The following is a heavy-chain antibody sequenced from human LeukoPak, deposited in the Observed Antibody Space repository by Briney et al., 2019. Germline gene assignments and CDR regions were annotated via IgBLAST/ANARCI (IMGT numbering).Heavy chain of an antibody. CDR2: TKQDGSEN. V-gene: IGHV3-7*04. Sequence: GSLRLSCVASGFTSSRYWMSWVRQAPGKGLEWVASTKQDGSENSYVDSVKGRFTNSRDNAKNSLYLQMSGLRAEDTAVYFCARALVVPAARLYYYAMDVWGQGTTVTVSS. CDR1: GFTSSRYW. CDR3: ARALVVPAARLYYYAMDV. D-gene: IGHD2-2*01. J-gene: IGHJ6*02.